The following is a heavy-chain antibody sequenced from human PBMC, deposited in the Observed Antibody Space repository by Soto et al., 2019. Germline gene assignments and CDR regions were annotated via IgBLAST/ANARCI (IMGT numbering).Heavy chain of an antibody. J-gene: IGHJ6*02. Sequence: SVKVSCKASGGTFSSYTISWVRQAPGQGLEWMGRIIPILGIANYAQKFQGRVTITADKSTRTAYMEVRSLRSDDTAVYYCAREGTCSSTSCPTYFSFGMDVWGQGTTVTVSS. CDR2: IIPILGIA. V-gene: IGHV1-69*04. CDR3: AREGTCSSTSCPTYFSFGMDV. CDR1: GGTFSSYT. D-gene: IGHD2-2*01.